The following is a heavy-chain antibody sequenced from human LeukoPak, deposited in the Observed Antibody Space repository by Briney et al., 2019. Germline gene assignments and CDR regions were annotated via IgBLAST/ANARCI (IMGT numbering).Heavy chain of an antibody. D-gene: IGHD1-1*01. CDR2: IYHSGST. CDR3: ATGTTGTETYWYFDL. Sequence: SETLSLTCTVSGGSISSGGYYWSWIRQPPGKGLEWIGYIYHSGSTYYNPSLKSRVTISVDRSKNQFSLKLSSVTAADTAVYYCATGTTGTETYWYFDLWGRGTLVTVSS. CDR1: GGSISSGGYY. J-gene: IGHJ2*01. V-gene: IGHV4-30-2*01.